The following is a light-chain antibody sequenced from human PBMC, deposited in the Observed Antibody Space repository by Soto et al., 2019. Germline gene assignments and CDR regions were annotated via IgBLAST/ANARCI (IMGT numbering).Light chain of an antibody. CDR3: QQYNNWPLT. CDR2: DAS. Sequence: EIVLTQSPATLSLSPGERATLSCRASQSVSSYLAWYQQKPGQAPRLLIYDASTRATDIPARFSGSGSGTEFTLTISSLQSEDFAVYYCQQYNNWPLTFGGGTKVEIK. V-gene: IGKV3-15*01. CDR1: QSVSSY. J-gene: IGKJ4*01.